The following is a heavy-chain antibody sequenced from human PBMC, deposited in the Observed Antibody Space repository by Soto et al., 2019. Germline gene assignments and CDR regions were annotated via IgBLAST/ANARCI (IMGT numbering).Heavy chain of an antibody. J-gene: IGHJ5*02. CDR3: ARVGRGSYCSGGSCRPFNWFDP. CDR2: IYYSGST. V-gene: IGHV4-59*08. Sequence: PSETLSLTCTVSGGSLSSYYWSWIRQSPGKGLEWIGYIYYSGSTYYNPSLKSRVTISVDTSKNQFSLKLSSVTAADTAVYYCARVGRGSYCSGGSCRPFNWFDPWGQGTLVTVPS. CDR1: GGSLSSYY. D-gene: IGHD2-15*01.